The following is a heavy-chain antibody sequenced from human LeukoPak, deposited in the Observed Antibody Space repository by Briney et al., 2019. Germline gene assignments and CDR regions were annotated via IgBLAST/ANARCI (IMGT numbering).Heavy chain of an antibody. CDR1: GFTFSSYS. J-gene: IGHJ6*03. V-gene: IGHV3-21*01. D-gene: IGHD2-2*01. CDR3: ARYCSSTSCPSYYYYYMDV. Sequence: GGSLRLSCAASGFTFSSYSMNWVRQAPGKGLEWVSSISSSSSYIYYADSVKGRFTISRDNAKNSLYLQMNSLRAEDTAVYYCARYCSSTSCPSYYYYYMDVWGKGTTVTVSS. CDR2: ISSSSSYI.